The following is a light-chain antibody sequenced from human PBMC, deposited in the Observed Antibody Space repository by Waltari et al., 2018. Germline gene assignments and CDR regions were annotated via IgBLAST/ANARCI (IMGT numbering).Light chain of an antibody. CDR2: DVS. J-gene: IGLJ3*02. CDR1: SSDVGGYNC. V-gene: IGLV2-11*01. CDR3: CSYAGSYTHWV. Sequence: QSALTQPRSVSGSPGQSFTIPCTGTSSDVGGYNCVSWYQQHPGKAPKLMIYDVSKRPSGVPDRFSGSKSGNTASLTISGLQAEDEADYYCCSYAGSYTHWVFGGGTKLTVL.